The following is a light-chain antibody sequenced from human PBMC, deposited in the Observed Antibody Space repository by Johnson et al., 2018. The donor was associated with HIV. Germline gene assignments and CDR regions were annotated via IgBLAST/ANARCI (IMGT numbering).Light chain of an antibody. V-gene: IGLV1-51*02. CDR3: GTWDSNLSSEV. J-gene: IGLJ1*01. CDR1: NSNIGRHS. Sequence: QSVLTQPPSVSAAPGQRVTFSCSGSNSNIGRHSVSWYQQLPGTAPKLLIYGNDKRPSGIPDRFSASKSGTSAPLGTTGLQTGDEADNYCGTWDSNLSSEVFGAGTKVTVL. CDR2: GND.